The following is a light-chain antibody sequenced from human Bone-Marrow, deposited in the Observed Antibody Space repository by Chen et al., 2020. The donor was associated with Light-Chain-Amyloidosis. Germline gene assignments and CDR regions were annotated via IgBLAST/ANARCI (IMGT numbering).Light chain of an antibody. CDR2: TAS. CDR3: QQSYSTLGVT. V-gene: IGKV1-39*01. Sequence: DIQMTQSPSSLSASVGDRVTITCRASQSIFSNLNWYQHKPGKAPKLLISTASRLQSGVPSRFSGSGCGTDFTLTISRLQPEDLATYYCQQSYSTLGVTFGPGTKVDIK. CDR1: QSIFSN. J-gene: IGKJ3*01.